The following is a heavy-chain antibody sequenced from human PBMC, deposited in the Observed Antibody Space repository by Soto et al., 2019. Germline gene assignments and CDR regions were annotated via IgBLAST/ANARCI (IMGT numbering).Heavy chain of an antibody. V-gene: IGHV4-59*08. D-gene: IGHD6-19*01. CDR3: ARHVQWLVTFDY. Sequence: SETLSLTYTVSGGSISSYYWSWIRQPPGKGLEWIGYIYYSGSTNYNPSLKSRVTISVDTSKNQFSLKLSSVTAADTAVYYCARHVQWLVTFDYWGQGTLVTVSS. CDR1: GGSISSYY. CDR2: IYYSGST. J-gene: IGHJ4*02.